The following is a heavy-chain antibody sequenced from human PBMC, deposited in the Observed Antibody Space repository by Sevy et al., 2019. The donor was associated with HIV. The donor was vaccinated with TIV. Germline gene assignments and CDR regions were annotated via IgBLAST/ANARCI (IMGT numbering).Heavy chain of an antibody. CDR2: IHYDGSNK. J-gene: IGHJ6*02. Sequence: GGSLRLSCAASGFIFNSYGVHWVRQAPGKGLQWVAFIHYDGSNKYYGDSVKGRFTISRDNSKNTLYLEMNSLRPEDTAVYYCAKDVLGLEVIQNYYHSYGMDVWGQGTTVTVSS. CDR1: GFIFNSYG. CDR3: AKDVLGLEVIQNYYHSYGMDV. V-gene: IGHV3-30*02. D-gene: IGHD3-10*02.